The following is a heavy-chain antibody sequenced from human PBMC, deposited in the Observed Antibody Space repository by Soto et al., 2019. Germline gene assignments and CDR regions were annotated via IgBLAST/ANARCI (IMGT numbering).Heavy chain of an antibody. V-gene: IGHV4-31*03. CDR1: GGSISSGGYY. J-gene: IGHJ6*03. Sequence: QVQLQESGPGLVKPSQTLSLTCTVSGGSISSGGYYWSWIRQHPGKGLEGIGYIYYSGSTYYNPSHKSRVTIAVDPSKNQFCLKLSSVTASDTAVYYCARDWESSSSSYMDVWGKGTTGTVSS. CDR3: ARDWESSSSSYMDV. CDR2: IYYSGST. D-gene: IGHD6-13*01.